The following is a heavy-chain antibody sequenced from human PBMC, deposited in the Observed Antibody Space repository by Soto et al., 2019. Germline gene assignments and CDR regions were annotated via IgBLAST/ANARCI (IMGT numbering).Heavy chain of an antibody. D-gene: IGHD5-18*01. V-gene: IGHV3-7*01. Sequence: GGSLRLSCAASGFTFSSYWMSWVRQAPGKGLEWVANIKQDGSEKYYVDSVKGRFTISRDNTKNSLYLQMNSLRAEDTAVYYCARDFRDTAMARYYYYYYMDVWGKGTTVTVSS. J-gene: IGHJ6*03. CDR3: ARDFRDTAMARYYYYYYMDV. CDR2: IKQDGSEK. CDR1: GFTFSSYW.